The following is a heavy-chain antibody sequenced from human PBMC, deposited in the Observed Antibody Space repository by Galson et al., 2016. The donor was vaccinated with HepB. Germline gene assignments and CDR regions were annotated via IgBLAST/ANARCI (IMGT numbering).Heavy chain of an antibody. J-gene: IGHJ5*02. CDR2: IDSAGDT. Sequence: SLRLSCAASGFSFRNFDMHWVRQAPGKGLEWVSTIDSAGDTYYPGSVKGRFASSRENAKNSLYLQMNSLRAGATAVYYCARGKYNSGWHLGWKGPNYLDPCGQGTLVTVSS. V-gene: IGHV3-13*01. D-gene: IGHD6-19*01. CDR3: ARGKYNSGWHLGWKGPNYLDP. CDR1: GFSFRNFD.